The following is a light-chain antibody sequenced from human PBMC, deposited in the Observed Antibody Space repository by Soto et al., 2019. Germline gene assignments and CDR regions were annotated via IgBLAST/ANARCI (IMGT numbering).Light chain of an antibody. CDR2: WAS. CDR3: QQYYRSPCT. Sequence: DIVTTQSPDSLAVSLGERATINCKSSQSVLYNSNNKNYLAWYQQKPGQPPKLLMYWASTRESGVPDRFSGSGSGTDFTLTISSLQTEDVAVYYCQQYYRSPCTFGQGTKLEIK. J-gene: IGKJ2*02. CDR1: QSVLYNSNNKNY. V-gene: IGKV4-1*01.